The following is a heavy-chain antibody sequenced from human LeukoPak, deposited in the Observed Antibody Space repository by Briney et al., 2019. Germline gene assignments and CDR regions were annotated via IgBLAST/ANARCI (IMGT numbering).Heavy chain of an antibody. J-gene: IGHJ4*02. V-gene: IGHV1-2*02. Sequence: ASVKVSCKASGYTFSSYGISWVRLAPGQGLEWMGWINPNSGGTNYAQKFQGRVTMTRDTSISTAYMELSRLRSDDAAVYYCARARSNYQPGDWGQGTLVTVSS. CDR1: GYTFSSYG. CDR3: ARARSNYQPGD. CDR2: INPNSGGT. D-gene: IGHD4-11*01.